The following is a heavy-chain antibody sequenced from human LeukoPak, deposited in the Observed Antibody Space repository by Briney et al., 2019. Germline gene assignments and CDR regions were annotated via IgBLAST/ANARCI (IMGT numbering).Heavy chain of an antibody. CDR1: GGSISSGSYY. D-gene: IGHD3-9*01. CDR2: IYTSGST. Sequence: SETLSLTRTVSGGSISSGSYYWSWIRQPAGKGLEWIGRIYTSGSTNYNPSLKSRVTISVDTSKNQFSLKLSSVTAADTAVYYCARGILTGYYKWGQGTLVTVSS. J-gene: IGHJ4*02. CDR3: ARGILTGYYK. V-gene: IGHV4-61*02.